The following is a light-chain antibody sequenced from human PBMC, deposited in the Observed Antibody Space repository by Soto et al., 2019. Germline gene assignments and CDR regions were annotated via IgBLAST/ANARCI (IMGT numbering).Light chain of an antibody. Sequence: QSALTQPPSASGSFGQSVTISCTGTSSDVGGYNYVSWYQQHPGKAPKLMIYEVSERPSGVPDRFSGSKSGNTASLTVSGLQADDEADYYCSSYTSSSTPVVFGGGTKLTVL. J-gene: IGLJ2*01. CDR1: SSDVGGYNY. V-gene: IGLV2-8*01. CDR3: SSYTSSSTPVV. CDR2: EVS.